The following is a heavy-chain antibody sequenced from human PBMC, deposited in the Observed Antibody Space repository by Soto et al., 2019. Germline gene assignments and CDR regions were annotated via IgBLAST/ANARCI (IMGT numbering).Heavy chain of an antibody. CDR2: ISGSGGST. CDR3: AKAAYDYVWGSYRYLALDY. D-gene: IGHD3-16*02. J-gene: IGHJ4*02. Sequence: GGSLRLSCAASGFTFSSYAMSWVRQAPGKGLEWVSAISGSGGSTYYADSVKGRFTISRDNSKNTLYLQMNSLRAEDTAVYYCAKAAYDYVWGSYRYLALDYWGQGTLVTFSS. CDR1: GFTFSSYA. V-gene: IGHV3-23*01.